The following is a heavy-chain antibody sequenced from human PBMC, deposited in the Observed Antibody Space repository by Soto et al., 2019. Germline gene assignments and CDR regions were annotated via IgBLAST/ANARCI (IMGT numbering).Heavy chain of an antibody. Sequence: QVQLQQWGAGLLKPSETLSLTCVVNGGSFSGYYWSWIRLPPGKGLEWIGEINHGGITYSNPSLKSRVTISVDASRNQFSLNLTSVTAADTAVYYCARARSSVPGRRGTGYYGLDVWGQGTTVTVSS. CDR2: INHGGIT. D-gene: IGHD1-1*01. V-gene: IGHV4-34*01. J-gene: IGHJ6*02. CDR1: GGSFSGYY. CDR3: ARARSSVPGRRGTGYYGLDV.